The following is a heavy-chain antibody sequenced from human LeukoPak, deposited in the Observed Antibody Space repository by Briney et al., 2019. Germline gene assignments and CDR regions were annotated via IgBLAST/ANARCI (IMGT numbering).Heavy chain of an antibody. CDR1: GFTFSSYG. CDR2: ISFDGSNK. V-gene: IGHV3-30*18. CDR3: AKGSGYLDY. Sequence: EGSLRLSCAASGFTFSSYGMHWVRQAPGKGLEWVAVISFDGSNKYYADSVKGRFTISRDNSKNTLYLQMNSLRGEDTAVYYCAKGSGYLDYWGQGTLVTVSS. J-gene: IGHJ4*02. D-gene: IGHD3-16*02.